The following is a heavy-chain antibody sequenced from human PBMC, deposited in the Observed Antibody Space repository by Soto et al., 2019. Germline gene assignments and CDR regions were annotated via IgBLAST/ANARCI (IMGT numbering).Heavy chain of an antibody. V-gene: IGHV1-69*13. Sequence: SVKVSCKASGGTFSSYAISWVRQAPGQGLEWMGGIIPIFGTANYAQKFQGRVTITADESTSTAYMELSSLRSEDTAVYYCARDLGDGYNQRFDPWGQGTLVTVSS. CDR1: GGTFSSYA. D-gene: IGHD5-12*01. J-gene: IGHJ5*02. CDR2: IIPIFGTA. CDR3: ARDLGDGYNQRFDP.